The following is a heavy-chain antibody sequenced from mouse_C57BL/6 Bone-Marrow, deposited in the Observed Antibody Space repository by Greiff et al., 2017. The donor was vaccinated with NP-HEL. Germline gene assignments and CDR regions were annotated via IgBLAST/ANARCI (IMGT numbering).Heavy chain of an antibody. CDR1: GYTFTDYE. J-gene: IGHJ3*01. Sequence: QVQLQQSGAELVRPGASVTLSCKASGYTFTDYEMHWVKQTPVHGLEWIGAIDPETGGTAYNQKFKGKAILTADKSSSTAYMELRSLTSEDSAVCYCTRKSKTGWFAYWGQGTLVTVSA. CDR3: TRKSKTGWFAY. D-gene: IGHD4-1*01. CDR2: IDPETGGT. V-gene: IGHV1-15*01.